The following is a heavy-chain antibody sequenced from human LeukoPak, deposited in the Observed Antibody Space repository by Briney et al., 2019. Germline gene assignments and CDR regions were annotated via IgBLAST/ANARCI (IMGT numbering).Heavy chain of an antibody. Sequence: PGGSLRLSCAASGFTFSSYSMNWVRQAPGKGLEWVSYISSLSTTIHYADSVKGRFTISRDNAKNSLSLQMNSLRDEDTAVYFCARDSGYAGYCYDSWGQGTLVIVSS. D-gene: IGHD5-12*01. CDR1: GFTFSSYS. CDR3: ARDSGYAGYCYDS. CDR2: ISSLSTTI. J-gene: IGHJ4*02. V-gene: IGHV3-48*02.